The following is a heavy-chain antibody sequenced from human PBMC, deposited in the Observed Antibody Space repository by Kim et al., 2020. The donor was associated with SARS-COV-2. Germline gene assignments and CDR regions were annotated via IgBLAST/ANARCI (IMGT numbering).Heavy chain of an antibody. J-gene: IGHJ6*01. D-gene: IGHD6-19*01. Sequence: GGSLRLSCVASGFTFDVYAMRWVRQAPGKGLEWVSVMCGGGVNKFYADSVRGRFTISRDNSKNTLYLQMNRLRAEDTALYYCAKAVIMAGSYYFDYYAM. CDR1: GFTFDVYA. CDR2: MCGGGVNK. V-gene: IGHV3-23*01. CDR3: AKAVIMAGSYYFDYYAM.